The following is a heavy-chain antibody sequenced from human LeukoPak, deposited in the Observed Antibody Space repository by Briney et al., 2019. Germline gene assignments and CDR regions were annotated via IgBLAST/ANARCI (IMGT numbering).Heavy chain of an antibody. Sequence: GESLKISCKIFGYSFNSYCIGRVRQMPGKGVEGMGIIYPGDSGPTYSPSFQGQLTISVDKSIDTAYLQWSSLQASDTAMYYCSMSGDRVPLQDDVFDVWGGGTMDPV. CDR2: IYPGDSGP. J-gene: IGHJ3*01. CDR1: GYSFNSYC. CDR3: SMSGDRVPLQDDVFDV. D-gene: IGHD1-26*01. V-gene: IGHV5-51*01.